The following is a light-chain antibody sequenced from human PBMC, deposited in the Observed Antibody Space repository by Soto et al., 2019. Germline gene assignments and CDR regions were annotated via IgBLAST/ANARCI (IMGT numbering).Light chain of an antibody. CDR1: QSVSSSS. Sequence: EIVLTHSPGTLSLSPGGSATLSCRASQSVSSSSLAWYQQNPVQAPRLLFFGVSNRAAGVPDRFGGSGSGTDFTLTISRLEPEDFAGYYCQQYGGSPVTVGGGTKVDIK. CDR3: QQYGGSPVT. CDR2: GVS. V-gene: IGKV3-20*01. J-gene: IGKJ4*01.